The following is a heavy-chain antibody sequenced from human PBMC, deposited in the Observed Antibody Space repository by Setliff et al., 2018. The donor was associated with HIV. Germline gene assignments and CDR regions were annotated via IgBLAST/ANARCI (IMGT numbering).Heavy chain of an antibody. CDR1: GGSISSDY. CDR2: VYHSGST. D-gene: IGHD1-26*01. CDR3: ARLRSELGVFDY. V-gene: IGHV4-59*08. Sequence: SETLSLTCTVSGGSISSDYWSWIRQPPGKGLEWIGYVYHSGSTNYNPSLKSRVTISVDTSKNQFSVKLRSVTAADTAVYYCARLRSELGVFDYWVQGTLVTVSS. J-gene: IGHJ4*02.